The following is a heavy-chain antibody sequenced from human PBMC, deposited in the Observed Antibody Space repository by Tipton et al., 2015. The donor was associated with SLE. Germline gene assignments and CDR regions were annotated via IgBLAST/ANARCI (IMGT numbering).Heavy chain of an antibody. J-gene: IGHJ3*01. CDR3: ARPRGYNFGPDAFHF. Sequence: SLRLSCAASGFTFSDYALHWVRQAPGKGLEWVAVTSYDGSQAYYADSVEGRFTISRDNSKSTVTLQMNSLRPEDTAVYYCARPRGYNFGPDAFHFWGQGTLVTVSS. V-gene: IGHV3-30*04. D-gene: IGHD1-20*01. CDR2: TSYDGSQA. CDR1: GFTFSDYA.